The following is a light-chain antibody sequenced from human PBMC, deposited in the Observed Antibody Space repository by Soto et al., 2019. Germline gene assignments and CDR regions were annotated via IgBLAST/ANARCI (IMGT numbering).Light chain of an antibody. CDR2: DVV. Sequence: QSALTQPASVSGSPGQTITISCTGTSSDVGIYNYVSWYQQHPGKAPKLMMXDVVXLPXGGSNRFSGSKSGIRASLTISGXXXXXXXXYYCASYTTSDTLVFGGGTKLTVL. J-gene: IGLJ2*01. V-gene: IGLV2-14*03. CDR3: ASYTTSDTLV. CDR1: SSDVGIYNY.